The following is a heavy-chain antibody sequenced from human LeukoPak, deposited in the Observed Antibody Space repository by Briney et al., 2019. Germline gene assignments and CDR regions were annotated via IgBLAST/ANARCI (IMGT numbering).Heavy chain of an antibody. D-gene: IGHD3-10*01. V-gene: IGHV4-4*02. Sequence: SGTLSLTCAVSGDSISSNKWWSWVRQPPGKGLEWLGEIYRSGSTNYNPSLNSRLTISLDKSKNQFSLNVSSVTAADTAVYYCARDPGTIPPYYFDYWGQGILVTVSS. J-gene: IGHJ4*02. CDR2: IYRSGST. CDR3: ARDPGTIPPYYFDY. CDR1: GDSISSNKW.